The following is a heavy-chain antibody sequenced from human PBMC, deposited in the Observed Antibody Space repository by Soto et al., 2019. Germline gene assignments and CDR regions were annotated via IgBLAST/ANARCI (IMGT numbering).Heavy chain of an antibody. CDR1: GFTFSSYG. J-gene: IGHJ4*02. CDR2: ISYDGSNK. D-gene: IGHD6-19*01. CDR3: AKGDSSGWYEGFDY. V-gene: IGHV3-30*18. Sequence: GGSLRLSCAASGFTFSSYGMHWVRQAPGKGLEWVAVISYDGSNKYYADSVKGRFTISRDNSKNTLYLQMNSLRAEDTAVYYCAKGDSSGWYEGFDYWGQGTLVTVSS.